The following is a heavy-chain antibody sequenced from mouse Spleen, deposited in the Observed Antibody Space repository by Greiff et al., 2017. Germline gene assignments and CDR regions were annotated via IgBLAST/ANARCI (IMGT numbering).Heavy chain of an antibody. J-gene: IGHJ4*01. CDR1: GFTFSSYA. CDR2: ISSGGDYI. Sequence: EVKVEESGEGLVKPGGSLKLSCAASGFTFSSYAMSWVRQTPEKRLEWVAYISSGGDYIYYADTVKGRFTISRDNARNTLYLQMSSLKSEDTAMYYCTRDSYDGYYDAMDYWGQGTSVTVSS. V-gene: IGHV5-9-1*02. CDR3: TRDSYDGYYDAMDY. D-gene: IGHD2-3*01.